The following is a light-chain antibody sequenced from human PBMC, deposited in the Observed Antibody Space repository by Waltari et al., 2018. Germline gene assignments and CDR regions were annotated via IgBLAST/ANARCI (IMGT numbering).Light chain of an antibody. CDR1: SGINVGTYR. Sequence: QAVLTQPSSLSATPGASASLTCTLRSGINVGTYRIYWYQQKPGSPPQYLLRYKSDSDKQQGVGVPSRLSGSKDGWANAGILLCSGLQSEDEADYYCMIWHGSAAVFGGGTQLTVL. CDR2: YKSDSDK. V-gene: IGLV5-45*03. J-gene: IGLJ7*01. CDR3: MIWHGSAAV.